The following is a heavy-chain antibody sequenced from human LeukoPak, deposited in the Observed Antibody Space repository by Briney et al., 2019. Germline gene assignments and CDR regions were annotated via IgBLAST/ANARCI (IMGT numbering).Heavy chain of an antibody. CDR3: ARQQGLQNLNFDY. D-gene: IGHD4-11*01. V-gene: IGHV1-46*01. CDR1: GYTFTSYY. Sequence: GASVKVSCKASGYTFTSYYIHWVRQAPGQGLEWMGIINPIGGTTDYAQKFQGRVTMTRDTSTSTVYMELSSLRSEDMAVYYCARQQGLQNLNFDYWGQGTLVTVSS. J-gene: IGHJ4*02. CDR2: INPIGGTT.